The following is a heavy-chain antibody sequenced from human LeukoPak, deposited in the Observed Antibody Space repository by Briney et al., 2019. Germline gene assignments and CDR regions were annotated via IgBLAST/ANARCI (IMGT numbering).Heavy chain of an antibody. Sequence: GGSLRLSCAGSGFTFGGYGMHWFRQTPGKGLEWVAVIAYDGSRAFYADSVKGRFTISRDNSKNTMSVQMDDLRAEDTAVYYCTRYNNDHFDYWGQETLVTVSS. CDR1: GFTFGGYG. J-gene: IGHJ4*02. V-gene: IGHV3-33*01. CDR3: TRYNNDHFDY. D-gene: IGHD1-14*01. CDR2: IAYDGSRA.